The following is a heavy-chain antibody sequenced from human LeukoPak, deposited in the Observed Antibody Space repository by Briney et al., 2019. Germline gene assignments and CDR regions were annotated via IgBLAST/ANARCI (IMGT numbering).Heavy chain of an antibody. CDR1: GFTFSTYA. D-gene: IGHD3-16*02. Sequence: PGGSLRLSCAASGFTFSTYAIHWVRQAPGKGLEWVAVIWFDGSEQYYPDSVKGRFIISRDNSKSTSNLQLNSLRAEDTAVYYCAREGDSRWGELSPWGQGTLVTVSS. J-gene: IGHJ1*01. V-gene: IGHV3-33*01. CDR3: AREGDSRWGELSP. CDR2: IWFDGSEQ.